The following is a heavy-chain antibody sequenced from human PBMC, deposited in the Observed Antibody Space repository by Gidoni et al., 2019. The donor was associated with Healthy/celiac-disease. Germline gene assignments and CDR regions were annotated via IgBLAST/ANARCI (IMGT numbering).Heavy chain of an antibody. J-gene: IGHJ4*02. V-gene: IGHV4-34*01. CDR1: GGSFSGYY. CDR3: ARGGPRMVRGVVHYYFDY. D-gene: IGHD3-10*01. Sequence: QVQLQQWGAGLLKPSETLSLTCAVYGGSFSGYYRSWIRQPPGKGLEWIGEINHSGSTNYNPSLKSRVTISVDTSKNQFSLKLSSVTAADTAVYYCARGGPRMVRGVVHYYFDYWGQGTLVTVSS. CDR2: INHSGST.